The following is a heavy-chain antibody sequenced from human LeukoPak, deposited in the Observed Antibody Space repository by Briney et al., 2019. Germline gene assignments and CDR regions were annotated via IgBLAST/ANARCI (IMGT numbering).Heavy chain of an antibody. Sequence: SETLSLTCTVSGGSISSHYWSWIRQPPGKGLEWIGYIYYSGSTNYNPSLKSRVTISVDTSNNQFSLKLSSVTAADTAVYYCARVVLTGGWFDPRGQGTLVTVSS. J-gene: IGHJ5*02. CDR1: GGSISSHY. CDR3: ARVVLTGGWFDP. CDR2: IYYSGST. V-gene: IGHV4-59*11. D-gene: IGHD1-14*01.